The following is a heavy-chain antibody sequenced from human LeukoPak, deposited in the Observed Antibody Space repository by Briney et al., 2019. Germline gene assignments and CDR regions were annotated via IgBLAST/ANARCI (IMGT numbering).Heavy chain of an antibody. J-gene: IGHJ4*02. CDR2: IEEDGSEK. V-gene: IGHV3-7*01. Sequence: HPGGSLRLSCAVSGFTFSSYWMSWVRQAPGKGLEWVANIEEDGSEKQYVDSVKGRFTISRDNAKNSLYLQMNSLRAEDTAVYYCARDSGYGRYWGQGTLVTVSS. CDR1: GFTFSSYW. CDR3: ARDSGYGRY. D-gene: IGHD5-12*01.